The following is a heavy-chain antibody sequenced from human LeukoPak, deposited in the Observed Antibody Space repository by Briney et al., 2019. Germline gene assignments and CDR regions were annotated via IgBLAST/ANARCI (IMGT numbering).Heavy chain of an antibody. J-gene: IGHJ4*02. CDR2: IYYSGST. D-gene: IGHD3-10*01. V-gene: IGHV4-39*01. CDR1: GGSISSSRYY. CDR3: ARSTGSLWFGELLSAPDY. Sequence: SETLSLTCTVSGGSISSSRYYWGWIRQPPGKGLEWTGSIYYSGSTYYNPSLKSRVTISVDTSKNQFSLKLSSVTAADTAVYYCARSTGSLWFGELLSAPDYWGQGTLVTVSS.